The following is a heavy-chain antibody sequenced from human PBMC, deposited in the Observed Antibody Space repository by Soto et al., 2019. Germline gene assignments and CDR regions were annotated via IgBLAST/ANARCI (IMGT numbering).Heavy chain of an antibody. V-gene: IGHV1-2*02. J-gene: IGHJ5*02. CDR1: GYTFTGYF. Sequence: QVQLVQSGAEVKKPGASVKVSCKASGYTFTGYFLHWVRQAPRPGLEWMGWINPNSGATKYAQKFQGRVTLSRDTSIRTAYMELTGLRSADTAVYYCARGGGTILAPLPWGQGTQVTVSS. D-gene: IGHD3-3*01. CDR2: INPNSGAT. CDR3: ARGGGTILAPLP.